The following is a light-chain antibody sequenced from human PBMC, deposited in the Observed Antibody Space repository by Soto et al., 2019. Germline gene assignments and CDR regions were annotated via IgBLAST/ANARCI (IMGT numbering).Light chain of an antibody. CDR1: QDINTY. CDR3: QHRYNWPLT. V-gene: IGKV3-11*01. J-gene: IGKJ4*01. CDR2: DAS. Sequence: EVVLTQSPATLSLSPGEKAILSCRASQDINTYLGWYQQKPGQPPRLLIYDASNGASGIPARFSGSGSGTDYTLTIDTLESEDFAIYYCQHRYNWPLTFGAGTKVDIK.